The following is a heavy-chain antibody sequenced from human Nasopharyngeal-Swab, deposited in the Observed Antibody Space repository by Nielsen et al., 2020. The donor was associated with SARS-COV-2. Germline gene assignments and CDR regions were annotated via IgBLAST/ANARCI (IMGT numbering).Heavy chain of an antibody. CDR1: GASLSDYA. J-gene: IGHJ4*02. D-gene: IGHD3-16*02. CDR3: ASSHLGELSLLRFDH. Sequence: SVKVSCKASGASLSDYAISRVRQAPGQGLEWMGTAVPVFGTTQYAQKLQGRVKMTADQSTNTAYMELTSLRSKDTAVYFCASSHLGELSLLRFDHWGQGSLVTVSS. V-gene: IGHV1-69*13. CDR2: AVPVFGTT.